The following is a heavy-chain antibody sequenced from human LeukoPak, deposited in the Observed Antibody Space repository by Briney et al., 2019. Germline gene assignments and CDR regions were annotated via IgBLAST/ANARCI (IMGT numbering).Heavy chain of an antibody. J-gene: IGHJ4*02. CDR3: ASDLGATRYFDY. V-gene: IGHV3-30*04. D-gene: IGHD3-16*01. CDR2: ISYDGSNK. Sequence: GGSLRLSCAASGFTFSSYAMHWVRQAPGKGLEWVAVISYDGSNKYYAASVKGRFTISRDNSKNMLYLQMNSLRAEDTAVYYCASDLGATRYFDYWGQGTLVTVSS. CDR1: GFTFSSYA.